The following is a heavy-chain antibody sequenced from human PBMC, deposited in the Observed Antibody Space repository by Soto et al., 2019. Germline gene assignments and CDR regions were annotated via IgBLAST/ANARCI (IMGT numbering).Heavy chain of an antibody. Sequence: QVQLVESGGGVVQPGRSLRLSCAASGFTFSSYGMHWVRQAPGKGLEWAAVIWYDGSNKYYADSVKGRFTISRDNSKNKLYLQMNSLRAEDTAVYYCARDKNYDFWSGFDPWGQGTLVTVSS. CDR1: GFTFSSYG. V-gene: IGHV3-33*01. CDR3: ARDKNYDFWSGFDP. CDR2: IWYDGSNK. J-gene: IGHJ5*02. D-gene: IGHD3-3*01.